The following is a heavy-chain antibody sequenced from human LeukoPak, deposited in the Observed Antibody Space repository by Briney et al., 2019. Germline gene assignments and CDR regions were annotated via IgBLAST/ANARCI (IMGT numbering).Heavy chain of an antibody. D-gene: IGHD3-22*01. CDR2: IKSDGSST. V-gene: IGHV3-74*01. CDR3: ARYYHDSSRGAY. Sequence: TGGSLRLSCAASGFTFSTYWMHWVRQAPGKGLVWVSRIKSDGSSTSYADSVKGRFTISRDNARNTLFLQMNSLRAEDTAVYYCARYYHDSSRGAYWGQGTLVTVSS. J-gene: IGHJ4*02. CDR1: GFTFSTYW.